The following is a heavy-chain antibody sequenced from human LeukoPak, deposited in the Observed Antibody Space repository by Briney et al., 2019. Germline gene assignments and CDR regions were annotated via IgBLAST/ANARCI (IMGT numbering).Heavy chain of an antibody. CDR1: GFTFSSYG. Sequence: GGSLRLSCAASGFTFSSYGMHWVRQAPGKGLEWVAVISYDGSNKYYADSVKGRFTISRDNSKNTLYLQMNSLRAEDTAVYYCAGSGAAREYWYFDLWGRGTLVTVSS. D-gene: IGHD3-10*01. CDR3: AGSGAAREYWYFDL. CDR2: ISYDGSNK. V-gene: IGHV3-30*03. J-gene: IGHJ2*01.